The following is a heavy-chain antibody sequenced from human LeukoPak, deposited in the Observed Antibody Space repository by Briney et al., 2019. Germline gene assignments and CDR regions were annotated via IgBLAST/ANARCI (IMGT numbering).Heavy chain of an antibody. Sequence: PSETLSLTCAVYGGSFSDYYWSWIRQPPGKGLDWIGEIDHSGSTNYNPSLKSRVTISVDTSKNQFSLKLSSVTAADTAVYYCARYIAAAKGSFDYWGQGTLVTVSS. J-gene: IGHJ4*02. CDR2: IDHSGST. D-gene: IGHD6-25*01. CDR1: GGSFSDYY. CDR3: ARYIAAAKGSFDY. V-gene: IGHV4-34*01.